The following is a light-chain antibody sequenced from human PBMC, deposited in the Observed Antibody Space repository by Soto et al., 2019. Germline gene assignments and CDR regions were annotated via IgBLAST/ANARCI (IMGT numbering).Light chain of an antibody. CDR1: SRDVGGYNY. CDR2: EVN. Sequence: QSALTEPPSASGSPGQSVTITCTGTSRDVGGYNYVSWYQQHPSKAPKLMISEVNKRPSGVPDRFSGSKSGNTASLTVSGLQAEDEADYYCSSYPANFWVFGGGTQLTVL. V-gene: IGLV2-8*01. J-gene: IGLJ3*02. CDR3: SSYPANFWV.